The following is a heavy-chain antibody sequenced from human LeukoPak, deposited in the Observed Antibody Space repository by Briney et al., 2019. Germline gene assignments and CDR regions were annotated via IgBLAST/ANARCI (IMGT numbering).Heavy chain of an antibody. CDR2: INPNSGGT. Sequence: ASVKVSCKASGYTFTGYYIHWVRQAPGQGLEWMGWINPNSGGTNNAQKFQGRVTMTRDTSISTAYMELSRLRAEDTAVYYCARAGYSSGWYVEVYFQHWGQGTLVTVSS. CDR1: GYTFTGYY. J-gene: IGHJ1*01. V-gene: IGHV1-2*02. CDR3: ARAGYSSGWYVEVYFQH. D-gene: IGHD6-19*01.